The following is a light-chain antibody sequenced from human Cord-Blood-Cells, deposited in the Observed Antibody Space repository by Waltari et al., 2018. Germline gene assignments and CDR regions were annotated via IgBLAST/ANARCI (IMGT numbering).Light chain of an antibody. Sequence: QSALPQPASVSGSPGQSITISCHGTSSDVGSYNLVSWYQQHPGKAPKLMIYEGSKRPSGVSNRFSGSKSGNTASLTISGLQAEDEADYYCCSYAGSSTFVFGTGTKVTVL. CDR1: SSDVGSYNL. V-gene: IGLV2-23*01. CDR2: EGS. CDR3: CSYAGSSTFV. J-gene: IGLJ1*01.